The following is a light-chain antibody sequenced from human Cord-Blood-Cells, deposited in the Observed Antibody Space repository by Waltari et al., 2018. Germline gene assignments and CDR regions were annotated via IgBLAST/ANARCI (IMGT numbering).Light chain of an antibody. CDR3: QQSYSTPRT. CDR2: AAS. Sequence: QMNQSPPSLSASVGDRVTITCRASQSISSYLNWYQQKPGKAPKLLIYAASSLQSGVPSRFSGSGSGTDFTLTISSLQPEDCATYYCQQSYSTPRTFCQGTKLEIK. J-gene: IGKJ2*01. V-gene: IGKV1-39*01. CDR1: QSISSY.